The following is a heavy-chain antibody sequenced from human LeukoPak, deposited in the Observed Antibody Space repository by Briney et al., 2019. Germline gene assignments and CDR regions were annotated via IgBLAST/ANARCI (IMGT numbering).Heavy chain of an antibody. CDR2: ISGSGGST. V-gene: IGHV3-23*01. Sequence: GGSLRLSCAAFGFTFSSYAMSWVRQAPGKGLEWVSAISGSGGSTYYADSVKGRFTISRDNSKNTLYLQMNSLRAEDTAVYYCATLWFGELLFVPFDYWGQGTLVTVSS. J-gene: IGHJ4*02. CDR1: GFTFSSYA. CDR3: ATLWFGELLFVPFDY. D-gene: IGHD3-10*01.